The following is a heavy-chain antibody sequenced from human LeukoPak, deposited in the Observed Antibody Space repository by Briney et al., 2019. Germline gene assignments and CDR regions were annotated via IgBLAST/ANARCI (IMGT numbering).Heavy chain of an antibody. Sequence: PGRSLRLSCAASGFTFSSYGMHWVRQAPGKGLEWVAVIRYDGSNKYYADSVKGRFTISRDNSKNTLYLQMNSLRAEDTAVCYCARSSGDRPGGDGNLVYFDYWGQGTLVTVSS. CDR1: GFTFSSYG. D-gene: IGHD2-15*01. CDR2: IRYDGSNK. J-gene: IGHJ4*02. CDR3: ARSSGDRPGGDGNLVYFDY. V-gene: IGHV3-33*01.